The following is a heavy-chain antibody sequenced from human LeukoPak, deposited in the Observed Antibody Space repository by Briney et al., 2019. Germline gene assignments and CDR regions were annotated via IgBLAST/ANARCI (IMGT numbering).Heavy chain of an antibody. V-gene: IGHV3-48*03. J-gene: IGHJ4*02. D-gene: IGHD6-19*01. CDR1: GFTFSSYE. CDR2: ISGSGSTI. Sequence: GGSLRLSCAASGFTFSSYEMDWVRQAPGKGLEWVSYISGSGSTIYYGDSLEGRFTISRDNANNSLYLQINSLRVEDTAVYYCATLWDPVAGTTQPLLWGQGTLVTVSS. CDR3: ATLWDPVAGTTQPLL.